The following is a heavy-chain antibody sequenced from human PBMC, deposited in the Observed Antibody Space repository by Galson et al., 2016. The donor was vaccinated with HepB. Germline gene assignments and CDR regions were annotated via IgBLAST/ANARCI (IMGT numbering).Heavy chain of an antibody. V-gene: IGHV3-7*01. CDR3: AREGWGGFDY. Sequence: SLRLSCAASGFSFTNYWMSWLRQAPGKGLEWVANIKQDGSDKDYVDSVKGRFTISRDNAKKSLFLQMDSLRVEDTAVFYCAREGWGGFDYWGQGILVTVSS. CDR2: IKQDGSDK. J-gene: IGHJ4*02. CDR1: GFSFTNYW. D-gene: IGHD3-16*01.